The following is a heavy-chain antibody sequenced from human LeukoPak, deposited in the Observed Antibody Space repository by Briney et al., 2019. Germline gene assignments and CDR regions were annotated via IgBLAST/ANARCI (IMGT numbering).Heavy chain of an antibody. CDR1: GFTFSSYS. V-gene: IGHV3-48*01. Sequence: GGSLRLSCAASGFTFSSYSMNWVRQAPGKGLEWVSYISSSSSTIYYADSVKGRFTISRDNAKNSLYLQMNSLRAEDTAVYYCARGSGSYPNWFDPWGQGTLVTVSS. J-gene: IGHJ5*02. CDR3: ARGSGSYPNWFDP. D-gene: IGHD1-26*01. CDR2: ISSSSSTI.